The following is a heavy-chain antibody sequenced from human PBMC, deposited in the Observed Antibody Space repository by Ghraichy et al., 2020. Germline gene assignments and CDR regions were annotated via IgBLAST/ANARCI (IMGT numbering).Heavy chain of an antibody. CDR2: IYSGGAT. V-gene: IGHV3-53*01. D-gene: IGHD1-26*01. J-gene: IGHJ6*02. CDR1: GFTVSSNY. CDR3: ARDHLGATDYYYGMDV. Sequence: GGSLRLSCAASGFTVSSNYMSWVRQAPGKGLEWVSVIYSGGATYYSDSVKGRFTISRDNSKNTLYLQMNSLRAEDTAVYYCARDHLGATDYYYGMDVWGQGTTVTVSS.